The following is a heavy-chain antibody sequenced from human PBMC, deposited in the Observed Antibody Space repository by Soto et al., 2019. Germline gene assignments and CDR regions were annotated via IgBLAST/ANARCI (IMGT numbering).Heavy chain of an antibody. CDR2: INTDGSAS. CDR1: GFTFSNYW. Sequence: EVRLVESGGGLVQPGGSLRLSCADSGFTFSNYWIHWVRQAPGKGLVWVSQINTDGSASNYADSVKGRFSISRDNAKNTLFLQMNSLRAEDTAVYYCVKGGRDLGYWGQGTLVTVSS. D-gene: IGHD3-3*01. V-gene: IGHV3-74*01. J-gene: IGHJ4*02. CDR3: VKGGRDLGY.